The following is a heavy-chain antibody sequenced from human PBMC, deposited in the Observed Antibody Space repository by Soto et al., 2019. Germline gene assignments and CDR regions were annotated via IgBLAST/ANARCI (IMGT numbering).Heavy chain of an antibody. CDR1: GGSISSGGYY. D-gene: IGHD1-7*01. CDR2: IYYSGST. Sequence: PSETLSLTCTVSGGSISSGGYYWSWIRQHPGKGLEWIGYIYYSGSTYYNPSLKSRVTISVDTSKNQFSLKLSSVTAADTAVYYCARDAPRGTTYNWFDPWGQGTLVTVS. V-gene: IGHV4-31*03. CDR3: ARDAPRGTTYNWFDP. J-gene: IGHJ5*02.